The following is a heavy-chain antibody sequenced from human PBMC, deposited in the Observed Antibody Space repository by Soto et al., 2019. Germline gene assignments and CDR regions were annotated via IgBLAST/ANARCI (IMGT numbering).Heavy chain of an antibody. CDR1: GFTFSSYP. V-gene: IGHV3-30-3*01. D-gene: IGHD1-1*01. CDR2: ISYDETSK. CDR3: VRCWGTGDGSNLGYNWLDP. Sequence: QVQLVESGGGVVQSGRSLRLSCAASGFTFSSYPMHWVRQAPGKGLEWVAVISYDETSKYYADSVKGRFTISRDNSKNTLYLHMNSLRAEDTAVYYCVRCWGTGDGSNLGYNWLDPWGQGTLVTVSS. J-gene: IGHJ5*02.